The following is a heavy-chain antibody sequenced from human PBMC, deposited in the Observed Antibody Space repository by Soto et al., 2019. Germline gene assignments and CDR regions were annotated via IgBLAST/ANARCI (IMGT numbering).Heavy chain of an antibody. Sequence: QVKLVQSRAEVKKPGSSVRVSCKASEGTFNSYVVSWVRQAPGQGLQWMGGIIPLFGTTNYAHQLEGRVTITADTSTITAYMELSGLRPGDTAVYYCARGDTIFESSERYYHYGLDVWGQGTTVIVFS. V-gene: IGHV1-69*06. CDR3: ARGDTIFESSERYYHYGLDV. D-gene: IGHD3-3*01. CDR1: EGTFNSYV. J-gene: IGHJ6*02. CDR2: IIPLFGTT.